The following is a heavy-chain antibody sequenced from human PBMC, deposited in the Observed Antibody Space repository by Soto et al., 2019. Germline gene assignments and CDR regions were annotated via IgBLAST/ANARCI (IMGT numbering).Heavy chain of an antibody. D-gene: IGHD2-15*01. CDR2: IIPIFGTT. Sequence: QVQLVQSGAEVKKPGSSVKVSCKSSGGTFSTYGFFWVRQAPGQGLEWMGGIIPIFGTTNYAQKFQDRVTINTDESTSTVYMELTSLKSADTAVYYCARGGVRVFYSPRRIDPWGQGTLVTVSS. J-gene: IGHJ5*02. V-gene: IGHV1-69*01. CDR3: ARGGVRVFYSPRRIDP. CDR1: GGTFSTYG.